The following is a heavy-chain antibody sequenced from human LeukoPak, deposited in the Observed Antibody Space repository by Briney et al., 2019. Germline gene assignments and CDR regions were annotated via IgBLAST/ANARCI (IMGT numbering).Heavy chain of an antibody. CDR1: GFTFSSYW. Sequence: GGSLRLSCAASGFTFSSYWMHWVRQAPGKGLVWVSHINSDGSSRTYADSVKGRFTISRDNAKNSLYLQMNSLRAEDTAVYYCARLTTTVTTPFDYWGQGTLVTVSS. V-gene: IGHV3-74*01. CDR2: INSDGSSR. CDR3: ARLTTTVTTPFDY. J-gene: IGHJ4*02. D-gene: IGHD4-17*01.